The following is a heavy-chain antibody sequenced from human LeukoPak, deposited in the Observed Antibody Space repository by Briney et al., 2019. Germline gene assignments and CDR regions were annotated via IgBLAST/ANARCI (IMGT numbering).Heavy chain of an antibody. V-gene: IGHV1-69*02. CDR2: IIPILGIA. D-gene: IGHD3-22*01. J-gene: IGHJ6*02. CDR3: ARGLGYYDSSGYYYDNYYGMDV. CDR1: GGTFSSYT. Sequence: ASVKVSCKASGGTFSSYTISWVRQAPGQGLEWTGRIIPILGIANYAQKFQGRVTITADKSTSTAYMELSSLRSEDTAVYYCARGLGYYDSSGYYYDNYYGMDVWGQGTTVTVSS.